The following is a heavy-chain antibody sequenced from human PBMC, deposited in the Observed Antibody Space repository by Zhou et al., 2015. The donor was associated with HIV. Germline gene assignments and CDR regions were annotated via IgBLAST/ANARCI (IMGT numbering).Heavy chain of an antibody. Sequence: QVQLVESGGGLVKPGGSLRLSCAASGFTFSDYYMSWIRQAPGKGLEWVSYISSSGSTIYYADSVKGRFTISRDNAKNSVYLQMNSLTVEDTAVYYCARDLWRDDYDSSGCPNWGQGTLVTVSS. D-gene: IGHD3-22*01. CDR3: ARDLWRDDYDSSGCPN. CDR2: ISSSGSTI. J-gene: IGHJ4*02. V-gene: IGHV3-11*04. CDR1: GFTFSDYY.